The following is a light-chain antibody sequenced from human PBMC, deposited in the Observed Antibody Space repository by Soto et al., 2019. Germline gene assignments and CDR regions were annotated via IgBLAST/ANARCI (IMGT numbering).Light chain of an antibody. V-gene: IGLV2-11*01. CDR3: GSYAGTYTYV. Sequence: QSALTQPRSVSGSPGQSVTISCTGSSTDVGGYNSVSWYQQHPGKAPTLMIYDVSKRPSGVPDRFFGSKSGNTASLTISGLQSEDEADYYCGSYAGTYTYVFGTGTKLTVL. CDR2: DVS. J-gene: IGLJ1*01. CDR1: STDVGGYNS.